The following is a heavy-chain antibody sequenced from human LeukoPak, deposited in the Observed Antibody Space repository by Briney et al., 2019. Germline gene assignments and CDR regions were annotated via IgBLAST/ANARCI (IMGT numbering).Heavy chain of an antibody. Sequence: QPGGSLRLSCAASGFTFANYAMSWVRQGPGKGLEWVSTISGSGGSTYYADSVKGRFTIPRDNSKNTLFLQMNSLRADDTAVYFCAKDQKSIAATGYDYWGQGTLVTVSS. D-gene: IGHD6-13*01. CDR2: ISGSGGST. J-gene: IGHJ4*02. CDR1: GFTFANYA. V-gene: IGHV3-23*01. CDR3: AKDQKSIAATGYDY.